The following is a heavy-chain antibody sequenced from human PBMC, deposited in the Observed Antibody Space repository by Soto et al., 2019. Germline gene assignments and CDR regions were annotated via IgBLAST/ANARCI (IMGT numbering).Heavy chain of an antibody. Sequence: ASVKVSCKSSGYTFTGYYMHWVRQAPGQGPEWMGWISPASGGTNYVQKLQGRVTLTRDTSISTAYMELSSLRSDDTAVYYCARDRGVSGSRYFDLWGRGTLVT. CDR2: ISPASGGT. D-gene: IGHD6-25*01. J-gene: IGHJ2*01. CDR1: GYTFTGYY. CDR3: ARDRGVSGSRYFDL. V-gene: IGHV1-2*02.